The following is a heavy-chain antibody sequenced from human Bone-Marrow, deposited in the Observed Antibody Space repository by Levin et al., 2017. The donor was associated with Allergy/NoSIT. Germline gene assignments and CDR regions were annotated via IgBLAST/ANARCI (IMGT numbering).Heavy chain of an antibody. D-gene: IGHD3-10*01. Sequence: PSETLSLTCAVSGGSISSGGYSWGWLRQPPGKGLEWIGYIYHSGSTYYNPSLKSRATITVDRSKNQFFLKLSPVTAADTAVYDCARQNGSGSYSFDYWGQGTLVTVSS. CDR3: ARQNGSGSYSFDY. CDR1: GGSISSGGYS. J-gene: IGHJ4*02. V-gene: IGHV4-30-2*01. CDR2: IYHSGST.